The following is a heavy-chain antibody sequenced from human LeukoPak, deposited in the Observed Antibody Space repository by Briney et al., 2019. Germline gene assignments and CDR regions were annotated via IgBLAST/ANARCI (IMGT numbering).Heavy chain of an antibody. D-gene: IGHD4-23*01. Sequence: SETLSLTCTVSGGSISSSSYYWGWIRQPPGKGLERIGSIYYSGSTYYNPSLKSRVTISVDTSKNQFSLKLSSVTAADTAVYYCARGTTTVALVLRGEYFDYWGQGTLVTVSS. CDR3: ARGTTTVALVLRGEYFDY. J-gene: IGHJ4*02. CDR2: IYYSGST. CDR1: GGSISSSSYY. V-gene: IGHV4-39*01.